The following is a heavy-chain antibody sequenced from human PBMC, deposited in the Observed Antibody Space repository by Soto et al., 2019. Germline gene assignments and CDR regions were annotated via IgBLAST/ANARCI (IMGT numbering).Heavy chain of an antibody. Sequence: QITLKESGPTLVKPTQTLTLTCTFSGLSLSTSAVGVGWIRQPPGKALEWLALIYWDDDKRYSPSLRSRLTITKDTPKNQVVLTMPNMDPVDTATYYCAHRRLYINTGDPVLFDYWGQGTLVTVSS. D-gene: IGHD3-22*01. CDR1: GLSLSTSAVG. V-gene: IGHV2-5*02. J-gene: IGHJ4*02. CDR3: AHRRLYINTGDPVLFDY. CDR2: IYWDDDK.